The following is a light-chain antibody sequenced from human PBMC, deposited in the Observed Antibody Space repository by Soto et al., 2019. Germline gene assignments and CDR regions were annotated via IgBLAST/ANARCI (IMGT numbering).Light chain of an antibody. CDR1: QSVRSNY. CDR2: GAS. J-gene: IGKJ4*01. Sequence: EIVLTQSPGTLSLSSGERATLSCRASQSVRSNYLAWYQQKPGQAPRLLIYGASSRATGIPDRFGGSGSGTDFTLTIRRLEHEDFAVYYCQQYASSPLTFGGGTKVEIK. V-gene: IGKV3-20*01. CDR3: QQYASSPLT.